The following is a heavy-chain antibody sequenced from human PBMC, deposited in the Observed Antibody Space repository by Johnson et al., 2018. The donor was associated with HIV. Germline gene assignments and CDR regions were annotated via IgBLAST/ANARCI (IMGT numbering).Heavy chain of an antibody. CDR1: GFTFSSYW. J-gene: IGHJ3*02. CDR2: IKQDGSEK. Sequence: VQLVESGGGLVQPGGSLRLSCAASGFTFSSYWMSWVRQAPGKGLEWVANIKQDGSEKYYADSVKGRFTISRDNSKNTLYLQMNSLRAEDTAVYYCAKAMSPMVRGNIWGQGTMVTVSS. D-gene: IGHD3-10*01. CDR3: AKAMSPMVRGNI. V-gene: IGHV3-7*05.